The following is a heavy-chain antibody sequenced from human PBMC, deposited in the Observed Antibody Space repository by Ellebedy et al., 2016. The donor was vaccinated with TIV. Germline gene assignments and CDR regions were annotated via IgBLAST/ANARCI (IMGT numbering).Heavy chain of an antibody. J-gene: IGHJ4*02. CDR3: ARDLKGFTSGWYYFDY. CDR1: GFTFNSYA. D-gene: IGHD6-19*01. Sequence: GGSLRLXCAASGFTFNSYAMNWVRQAPGKGLEWVASISSTVQSTYYADSVKGRFTISRDNSKNMLFLQMDSLTAADTAVYYCARDLKGFTSGWYYFDYWGQGALVTVSS. CDR2: ISSTVQST. V-gene: IGHV3-23*01.